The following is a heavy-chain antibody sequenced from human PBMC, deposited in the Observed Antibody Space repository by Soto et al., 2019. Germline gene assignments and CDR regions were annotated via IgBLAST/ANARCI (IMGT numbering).Heavy chain of an antibody. CDR2: IWYDGSNK. CDR1: GFTFSSYG. Sequence: PGGSLRLSCAASGFTFSSYGMHWVRQAPGKGLEWVAVIWYDGSNKYYADSVKGRFTISRDNSKNTLYLQMNSLRAEDTAVYYCARDGEKGLLYYYYYMDVWGKGTTVTVSS. J-gene: IGHJ6*03. CDR3: ARDGEKGLLYYYYYMDV. V-gene: IGHV3-33*01. D-gene: IGHD1-26*01.